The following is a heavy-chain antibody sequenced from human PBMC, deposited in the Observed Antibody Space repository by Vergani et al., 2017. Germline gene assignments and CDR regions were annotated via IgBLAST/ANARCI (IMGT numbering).Heavy chain of an antibody. J-gene: IGHJ4*02. CDR2: INHSGST. V-gene: IGHV4-34*01. CDR1: GGSFSGYY. D-gene: IGHD3-3*01. CDR3: ASLYDFWSGYYRY. Sequence: QVQLQQWGAGLLKPSETLSLTCAVYGGSFSGYYWSWIRQPPGKGLEWIGEINHSGSTNYNPSLRSRVTISVDTSKSQFSLKLSFVTAADTAVYYCASLYDFWSGYYRYWGQGTLVTVSS.